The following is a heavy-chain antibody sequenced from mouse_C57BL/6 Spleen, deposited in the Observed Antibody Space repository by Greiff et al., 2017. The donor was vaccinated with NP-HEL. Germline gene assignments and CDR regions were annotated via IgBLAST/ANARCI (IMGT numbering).Heavy chain of an antibody. CDR2: IYPGNSDT. CDR3: TRRIISTADGFAD. J-gene: IGHJ3*01. CDR1: GYTFTSYW. D-gene: IGHD1-1*01. Sequence: EVQLQQSGTVLARPGASVKMSCKTSGYTFTSYWMHWVKQRPGQGLEWIGAIYPGNSDTSYNQKFKGKAKLTAVTSASTAYMELSSLTNEDSAVYYCTRRIISTADGFADWGQGTLVTVSA. V-gene: IGHV1-5*01.